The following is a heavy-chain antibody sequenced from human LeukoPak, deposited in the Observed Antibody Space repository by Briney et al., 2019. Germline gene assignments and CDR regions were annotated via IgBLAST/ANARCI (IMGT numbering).Heavy chain of an antibody. J-gene: IGHJ4*02. V-gene: IGHV3-15*01. CDR2: IKSKTDGGTT. CDR3: TTEDIVVVPAAFEPL. D-gene: IGHD2-2*01. CDR1: GFTFSNAW. Sequence: GGSLRRSCAASGFTFSNAWMSWVRQAPGKGLEWVGRIKSKTDGGTTDYAAPVKGRFTISRDDSKNTLYLQMNSLKTEDTAVYYCTTEDIVVVPAAFEPLWGQGTLVTVSS.